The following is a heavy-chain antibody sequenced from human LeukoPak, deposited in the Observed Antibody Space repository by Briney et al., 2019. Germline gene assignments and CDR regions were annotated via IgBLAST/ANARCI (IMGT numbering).Heavy chain of an antibody. Sequence: GGSLRLSRAASGFTFTNYAMTWVRQAPGRGLEWVSSISRSGGNAYYAKSVDGRFTVSRDSSRDTLFLQMNSLRAEDTAVYYCARDVEVCRVGACYWTTFDCWGQGALVTVSS. CDR3: ARDVEVCRVGACYWTTFDC. J-gene: IGHJ4*02. CDR1: GFTFTNYA. V-gene: IGHV3-23*01. D-gene: IGHD2-21*02. CDR2: ISRSGGNA.